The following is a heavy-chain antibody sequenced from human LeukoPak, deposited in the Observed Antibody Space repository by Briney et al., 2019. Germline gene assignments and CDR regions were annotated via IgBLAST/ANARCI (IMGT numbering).Heavy chain of an antibody. CDR1: GYTFTGYY. Sequence: ASVKVSCKASGYTFTGYYMHWVRQAPGQGLEWMGWINPNSGGTNYAQKLQGRVTMTTDTSTSTAYMELRSLRSDDTAVYYCARAPGRAAAGFDYWGQGTLVTVSS. V-gene: IGHV1-2*02. CDR3: ARAPGRAAAGFDY. J-gene: IGHJ4*02. D-gene: IGHD6-13*01. CDR2: INPNSGGT.